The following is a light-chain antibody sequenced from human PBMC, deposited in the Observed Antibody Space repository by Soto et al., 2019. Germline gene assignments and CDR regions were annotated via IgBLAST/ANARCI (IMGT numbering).Light chain of an antibody. V-gene: IGKV1-39*01. CDR1: QSISSY. J-gene: IGKJ2*01. Sequence: DIQMTQSPSSLSASVGDRVTITCRASQSISSYLNWYQQKPGKAPKLLIYAASSLQRGVPSKFSGSGSGTDFTLTISSLQPEDFATYYCQQYDSAPYTFGQGTKLEIK. CDR3: QQYDSAPYT. CDR2: AAS.